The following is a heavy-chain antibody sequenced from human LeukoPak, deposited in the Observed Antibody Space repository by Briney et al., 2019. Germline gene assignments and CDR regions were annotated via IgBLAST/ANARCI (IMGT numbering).Heavy chain of an antibody. Sequence: GGSLRLSCAASGFTFSSHAMSWGRQAPGKGLEWVAVISYDGSRKDYTDSVNGRFTISRDNSKNTLYLQMNSLRAEDTAVYYCATAPLYSSSWYFRGYFDDWGQGTLVTVSS. V-gene: IGHV3-30*04. CDR3: ATAPLYSSSWYFRGYFDD. CDR1: GFTFSSHA. J-gene: IGHJ4*02. D-gene: IGHD6-13*01. CDR2: ISYDGSRK.